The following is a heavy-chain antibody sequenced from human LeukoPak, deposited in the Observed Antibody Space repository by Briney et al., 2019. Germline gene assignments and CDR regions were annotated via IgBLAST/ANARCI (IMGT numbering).Heavy chain of an antibody. D-gene: IGHD6-13*01. CDR3: ARDGPLIAAAGGGGDAFDI. Sequence: PGGSLRLSCAASGFTFSSYSMNWVRQAPGKGLEWVSSISSSSSYIYYADSVKGRFTISRDNAKNSLYLQMNSLRAEDTAVYYCARDGPLIAAAGGGGDAFDIWGQGTMVTVSS. CDR2: ISSSSSYI. V-gene: IGHV3-21*01. CDR1: GFTFSSYS. J-gene: IGHJ3*02.